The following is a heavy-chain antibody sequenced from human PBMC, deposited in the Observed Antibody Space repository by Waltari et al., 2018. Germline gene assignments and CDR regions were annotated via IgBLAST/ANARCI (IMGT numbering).Heavy chain of an antibody. Sequence: QVQLVESGGGGVQPGRSLRLSCAASGFRFGSHAMHWVRQAPGKGLEWVALISYDGSNEDYADSVQGRFTISRDNSKNTLYLQIDSLRTEDTAVYYCARDRIWKYVFDYWGQGTLVTVSS. CDR3: ARDRIWKYVFDY. J-gene: IGHJ4*02. CDR2: ISYDGSNE. CDR1: GFRFGSHA. D-gene: IGHD1-7*01. V-gene: IGHV3-30*04.